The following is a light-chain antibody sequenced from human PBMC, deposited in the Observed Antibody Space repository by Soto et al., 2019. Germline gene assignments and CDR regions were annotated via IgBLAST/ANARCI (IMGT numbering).Light chain of an antibody. CDR3: QQYNNWPWT. V-gene: IGKV3-15*01. Sequence: EIVMTQSPATLSVSPGERATLSCRASQSVSSNLAWYQRKPGQATKLLIYGASTRATGIPDRFSGSGSGTEFTLTTSCLQSEDFAVYYCQQYNNWPWTFGQGTKVEIK. J-gene: IGKJ1*01. CDR2: GAS. CDR1: QSVSSN.